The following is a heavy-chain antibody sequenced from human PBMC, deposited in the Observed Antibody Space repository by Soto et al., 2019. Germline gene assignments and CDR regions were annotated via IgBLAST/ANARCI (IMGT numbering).Heavy chain of an antibody. CDR2: ISAYNGNT. J-gene: IGHJ3*02. Sequence: ASVKVSCKASGYTFTSYGISWVRQAPGQGLEWMGWISAYNGNTNYAQKLQGRVTMTKDTSTSTAYMELRSLRSDDTAVYYCARSYRYSSSWYDPPGPFDIWGQGTMVTVSS. V-gene: IGHV1-18*01. D-gene: IGHD6-13*01. CDR1: GYTFTSYG. CDR3: ARSYRYSSSWYDPPGPFDI.